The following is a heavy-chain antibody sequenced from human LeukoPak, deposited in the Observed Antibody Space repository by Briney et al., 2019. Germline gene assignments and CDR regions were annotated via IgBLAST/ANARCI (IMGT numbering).Heavy chain of an antibody. CDR3: ARVPYDSSRYYYFDY. J-gene: IGHJ4*02. V-gene: IGHV4-30-4*01. CDR2: IHFTGST. D-gene: IGHD3-22*01. CDR1: GGSISSGDYY. Sequence: SQTLSLTCTVSGGSISSGDYYWSWIRQPPGKGLEWIGYIHFTGSTYDNPSLKSRVTISLDTSKNQFSLKLSSVTAADTAVYYCARVPYDSSRYYYFDYWGQGTLVTVSS.